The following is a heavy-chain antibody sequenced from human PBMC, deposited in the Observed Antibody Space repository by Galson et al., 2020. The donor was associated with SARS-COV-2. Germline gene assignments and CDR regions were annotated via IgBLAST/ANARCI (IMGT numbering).Heavy chain of an antibody. D-gene: IGHD2-21*02. CDR1: GFTFSDYY. CDR2: TRNKASSYTT. V-gene: IGHV3-72*01. CDR3: LRGHGGNSGGWFDY. J-gene: IGHJ4*02. Sequence: GGSLRLSCAASGFTFSDYYMDWVRQAPGKGLEWVGRTRNKASSYTTEYAASVKDGFTISRDDSKNSLYLQMNSLKTEDTAVYYCLRGHGGNSGGWFDYWGQGTLVTVSS.